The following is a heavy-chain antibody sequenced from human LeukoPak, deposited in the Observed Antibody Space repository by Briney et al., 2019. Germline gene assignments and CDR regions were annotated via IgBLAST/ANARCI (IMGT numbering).Heavy chain of an antibody. Sequence: SETLSLTCAVYGGSFSGYYWSWIRQPPGKGLEWIGEINHSGSTNYNPSLKSRVTISVDTSKNQFSLKLSSVTAADTAGYYCARLPGNGVNTWGQGTLVTASP. CDR3: ARLPGNGVNT. CDR1: GGSFSGYY. CDR2: INHSGST. J-gene: IGHJ4*02. D-gene: IGHD1-1*01. V-gene: IGHV4-34*01.